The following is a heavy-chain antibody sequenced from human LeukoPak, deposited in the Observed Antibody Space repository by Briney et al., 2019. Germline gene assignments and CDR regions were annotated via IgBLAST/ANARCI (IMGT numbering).Heavy chain of an antibody. CDR1: GFTFSSYW. V-gene: IGHV3-7*01. D-gene: IGHD3-3*01. Sequence: GRSLRLSCAASGFTFSSYWMSWVRQAPGKGLEWVANIKQDGSEKYYVDSVKGRFTISRDNAKNSLYLQMNSLRAEDTAVYYCAREGYDFWSGYYYYYYGMDVWGQGTTVTVSS. CDR2: IKQDGSEK. J-gene: IGHJ6*02. CDR3: AREGYDFWSGYYYYYYGMDV.